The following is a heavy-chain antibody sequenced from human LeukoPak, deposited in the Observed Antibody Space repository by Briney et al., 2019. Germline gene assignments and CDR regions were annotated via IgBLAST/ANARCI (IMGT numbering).Heavy chain of an antibody. D-gene: IGHD4-17*01. CDR2: IYYSGST. CDR3: ATWATTVITSAFDI. Sequence: SETLSLTCTVSGGSISSGDYYWSWIRQPPGKGLEWIGYIYYSGSTYYNPSLKSRVTISVDTSKNQFSLKLSSVIAADTAVYYCATWATTVITSAFDIWGQGTMVTVSS. J-gene: IGHJ3*02. V-gene: IGHV4-30-4*01. CDR1: GGSISSGDYY.